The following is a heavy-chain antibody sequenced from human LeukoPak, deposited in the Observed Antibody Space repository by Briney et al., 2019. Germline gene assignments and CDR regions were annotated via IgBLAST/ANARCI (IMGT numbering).Heavy chain of an antibody. D-gene: IGHD6-13*01. Sequence: GSLRLSCAASGFTFSSYSMNWVRQAPGKGLEWVSSISSSSSYIYYADSVKGRFTISRDNAKNSLFLQVNSLRAEDTAVYYCARVLGRQLVQGVDYWGQGTLVTVSS. V-gene: IGHV3-21*01. CDR2: ISSSSSYI. CDR3: ARVLGRQLVQGVDY. CDR1: GFTFSSYS. J-gene: IGHJ4*02.